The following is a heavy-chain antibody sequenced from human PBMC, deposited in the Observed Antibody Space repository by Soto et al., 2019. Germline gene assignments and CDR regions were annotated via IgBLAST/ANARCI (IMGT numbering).Heavy chain of an antibody. CDR2: TSNDGVNK. CDR1: GFTFSTYG. D-gene: IGHD2-15*01. Sequence: GGSLRLSCAASGFTFSTYGMHWVRQAPGKGLEWVAVTSNDGVNKYYANSVKGRFTISRDKNTLYLQMNSLRAEDTAVYYCARRQWSYFDSWGQGTLVTVSS. V-gene: IGHV3-30*03. J-gene: IGHJ4*02. CDR3: ARRQWSYFDS.